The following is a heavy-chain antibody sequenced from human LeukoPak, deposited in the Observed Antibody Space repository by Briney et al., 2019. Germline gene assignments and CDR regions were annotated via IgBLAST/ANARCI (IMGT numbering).Heavy chain of an antibody. D-gene: IGHD5-18*01. CDR1: GYTFTSYG. J-gene: IGHJ4*02. CDR2: ISAYNGNT. V-gene: IGHV1-18*01. Sequence: ASVKVSCKASGYTFTSYGISWVRQAPGQGLEWMGWISAYNGNTNYAQKLQGRVTMTTDTSTSTAYMEMRSLRSDDTAVYYCARDQRGRVGGYSYGIFDYWGQGTLVTVSS. CDR3: ARDQRGRVGGYSYGIFDY.